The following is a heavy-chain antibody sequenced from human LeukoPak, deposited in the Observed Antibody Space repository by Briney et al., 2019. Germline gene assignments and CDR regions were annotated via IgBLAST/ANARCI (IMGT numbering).Heavy chain of an antibody. Sequence: GGSLRLSCAASGFTFSNYEMNWVRQAPGKGLEWISHISNIGDIIHYADSVEGRFTISRDNAKNTLYLQMNSLRAEDTAVYYCAKGLWYYYDSSGYVDYWGQGTLVTVSS. V-gene: IGHV3-48*03. CDR1: GFTFSNYE. D-gene: IGHD3-22*01. CDR3: AKGLWYYYDSSGYVDY. J-gene: IGHJ4*02. CDR2: ISNIGDII.